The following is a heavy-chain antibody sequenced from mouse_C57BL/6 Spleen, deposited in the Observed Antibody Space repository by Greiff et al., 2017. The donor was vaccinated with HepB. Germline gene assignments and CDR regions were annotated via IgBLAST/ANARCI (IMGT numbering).Heavy chain of an antibody. V-gene: IGHV6-3*01. CDR3: TALYYGSSLDY. J-gene: IGHJ2*01. D-gene: IGHD1-1*01. CDR1: GFTFSNYW. CDR2: IRLKSDNYAT. Sequence: EVKLVESGGGLVQPGGSMKLSCVASGFTFSNYWMNWVRQSPEKGLEWVAQIRLKSDNYATHYAESVKGRFTISRDDSKSSVYLQMNNLRAEDTGIYYCTALYYGSSLDYWGQGTTLTVSS.